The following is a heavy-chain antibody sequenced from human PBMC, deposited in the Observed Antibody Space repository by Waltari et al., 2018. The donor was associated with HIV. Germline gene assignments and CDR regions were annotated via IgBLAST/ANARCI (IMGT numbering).Heavy chain of an antibody. CDR3: ARHDYDFWSGSNAFDF. Sequence: QLQLQESGPGLVKPSETLSLTCSVSGGSIHSTTYYWGWIRQPPGKGLEWIGNIYYSGNTYQNPSLKSRVTISVDTSKNHFSLKLSSVTAADTALYYCARHDYDFWSGSNAFDFWGQGTMVTVSS. V-gene: IGHV4-39*01. CDR1: GGSIHSTTYY. D-gene: IGHD3-3*01. J-gene: IGHJ3*01. CDR2: IYYSGNT.